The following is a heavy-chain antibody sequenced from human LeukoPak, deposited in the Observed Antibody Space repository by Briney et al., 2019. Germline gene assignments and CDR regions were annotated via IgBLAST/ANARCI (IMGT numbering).Heavy chain of an antibody. Sequence: GGSLRLSCAASRFTFSSYGMHWVRQAPGKGLEWVAVISYDGSNKYYADSVKGRFTISRDNSKNTLYLQMNSLRAEDTAVYYCARDRGSPLRKPIPRDYYFDYWGQGTLVTVSS. CDR3: ARDRGSPLRKPIPRDYYFDY. CDR1: RFTFSSYG. J-gene: IGHJ4*02. CDR2: ISYDGSNK. V-gene: IGHV3-30*19. D-gene: IGHD2-21*01.